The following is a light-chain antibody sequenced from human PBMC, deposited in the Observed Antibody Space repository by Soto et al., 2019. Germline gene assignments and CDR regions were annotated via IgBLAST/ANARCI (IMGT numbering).Light chain of an antibody. CDR3: QQYVSLPYT. CDR1: QDISAY. Sequence: DIQMTQSPSSLSASVGDRVTITCQASQDISAYLNWYQQKPGEAPKLLIFDGSKLHTGVPPRFSGSGTGTEFTLTISGLQPEDIAIYHCQQYVSLPYTFGRGTRLEIK. J-gene: IGKJ2*01. V-gene: IGKV1-33*01. CDR2: DGS.